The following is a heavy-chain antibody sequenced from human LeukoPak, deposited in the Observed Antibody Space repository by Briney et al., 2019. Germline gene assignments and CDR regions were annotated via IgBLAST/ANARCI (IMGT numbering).Heavy chain of an antibody. CDR2: IKTDGSNT. V-gene: IGHV3-74*01. D-gene: IGHD3-22*01. CDR1: GFTFSSYW. J-gene: IGHJ4*02. Sequence: GGSLRLSCAASGFTFSSYWIHWVRQVPGKGLVWVSRIKTDGSNTVYADNVKGRFTISRDNAKNTLYLQMNSLRVEDTAVYYCTRTYYYDSRDYFDYWGQGALVTVSS. CDR3: TRTYYYDSRDYFDY.